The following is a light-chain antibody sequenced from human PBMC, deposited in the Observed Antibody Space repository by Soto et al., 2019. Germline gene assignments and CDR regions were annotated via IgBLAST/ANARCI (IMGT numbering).Light chain of an antibody. CDR1: QSITSY. J-gene: IGKJ2*01. Sequence: DTQMTQSPSSLSASLGDRVTITCRASQSITSYLNWYQQKPGQAPILLIYAASSLQVGVPSRFSGSGSGTDFTLTISSLQPEDFAAYYCQQSYSTPYTFGQGTKLEIK. CDR2: AAS. CDR3: QQSYSTPYT. V-gene: IGKV1-39*01.